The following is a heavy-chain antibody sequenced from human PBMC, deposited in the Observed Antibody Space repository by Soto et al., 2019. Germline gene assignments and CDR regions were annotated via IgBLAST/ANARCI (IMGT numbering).Heavy chain of an antibody. CDR1: GFTFFSYG. V-gene: IGHV3-30*18. CDR3: AKDRAGDIYVAARSGLDY. D-gene: IGHD3-3*01. J-gene: IGHJ4*02. CDR2: ISYDGSNK. Sequence: HPGGSLRLSCAASGFTFFSYGMHWVRQAPGKGLEWVAVISYDGSNKYYGDSVKGRFTISRDNSKNTLYLQMNSLRADDTAVYYCAKDRAGDIYVAARSGLDYWGQGTLVPVS.